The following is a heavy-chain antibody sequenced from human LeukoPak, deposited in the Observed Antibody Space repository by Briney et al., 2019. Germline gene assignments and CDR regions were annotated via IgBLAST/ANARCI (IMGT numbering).Heavy chain of an antibody. V-gene: IGHV3-23*01. Sequence: PGGSLRLSCAASGFAFNFYAMTWVRQAPGKGLQWVSTIKANGVNTYYADSVRGRFTISRDNAKNTLYLQMNSLRAEDTAVYYCARDGFYGDYDYWGQGTLVTVSS. CDR3: ARDGFYGDYDY. CDR2: IKANGVNT. J-gene: IGHJ4*02. CDR1: GFAFNFYA. D-gene: IGHD4-17*01.